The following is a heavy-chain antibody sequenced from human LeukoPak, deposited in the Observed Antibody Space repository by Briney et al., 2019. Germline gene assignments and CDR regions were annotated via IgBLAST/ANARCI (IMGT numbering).Heavy chain of an antibody. CDR3: ARRAVSVAGKNYYYYYYMDV. J-gene: IGHJ6*03. V-gene: IGHV4-34*01. CDR2: INHSGST. D-gene: IGHD6-19*01. Sequence: PSETLSLTCAVYGGSFSGYYWSWIRQPPGKGLEWIGEINHSGSTNYNPSLKSRVTISVDTPKTQFSLKVSSVTTADTAVYFCARRAVSVAGKNYYYYYYMDVWGKGTTVTVSS. CDR1: GGSFSGYY.